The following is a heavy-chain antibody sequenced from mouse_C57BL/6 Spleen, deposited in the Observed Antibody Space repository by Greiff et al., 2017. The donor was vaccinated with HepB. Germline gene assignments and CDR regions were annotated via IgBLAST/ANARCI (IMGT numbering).Heavy chain of an antibody. V-gene: IGHV1-15*01. CDR3: TRRPFFAY. CDR2: IDPETGGT. Sequence: VKLQESGAELVRPGASVTLSCKASGYTFTDYEMHWVKQTPVHGLEWIGAIDPETGGTAYNQKFKGKAILTADKSSSTAYMELRSLTSEDSAVYYCTRRPFFAYWGQGTLVTVSA. CDR1: GYTFTDYE. J-gene: IGHJ3*01.